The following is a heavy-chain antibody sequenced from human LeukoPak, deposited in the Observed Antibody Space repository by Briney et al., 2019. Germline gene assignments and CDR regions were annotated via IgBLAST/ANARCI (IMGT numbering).Heavy chain of an antibody. J-gene: IGHJ4*02. CDR3: ARERTVTTPYFDY. Sequence: GGSLRLSRAASGFTFSSYSMNWVRQAPGKGLEWVSSISSSSSYIYYADSVKGRFTISRDNAKNSLYLQMNSLRAEDTAVYYCARERTVTTPYFDYWGQGTLVTVSS. D-gene: IGHD4-17*01. CDR2: ISSSSSYI. CDR1: GFTFSSYS. V-gene: IGHV3-21*01.